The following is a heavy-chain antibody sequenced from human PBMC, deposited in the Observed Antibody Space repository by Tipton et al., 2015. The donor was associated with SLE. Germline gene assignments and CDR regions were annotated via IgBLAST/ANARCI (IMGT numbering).Heavy chain of an antibody. CDR3: ARDPSPLGNWYFDL. CDR2: ISSSGSTI. V-gene: IGHV3-48*03. Sequence: GSLRLSCAASGFTFSSYEMNWVRQAPGKGLEWVSYISSSGSTIYDADSVKGRFTISRDNAKNSLYLQMNSLRAEDTAIYYCARDPSPLGNWYFDLWGRGTLVTVSS. D-gene: IGHD7-27*01. CDR1: GFTFSSYE. J-gene: IGHJ2*01.